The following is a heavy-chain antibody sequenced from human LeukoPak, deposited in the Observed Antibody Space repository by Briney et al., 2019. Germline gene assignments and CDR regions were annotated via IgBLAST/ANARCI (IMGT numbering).Heavy chain of an antibody. Sequence: GASVKVSCKASGYTFTGYYMHWVRQAPGQGLEWMGWINPNSGGTNYAQKFQGRVTMTRDTSISTAYMELSRLRSDDTAVYYCATDPYSYGGGYFDYWGQGTLVTVSS. V-gene: IGHV1-2*02. D-gene: IGHD5-18*01. CDR3: ATDPYSYGGGYFDY. CDR1: GYTFTGYY. CDR2: INPNSGGT. J-gene: IGHJ4*02.